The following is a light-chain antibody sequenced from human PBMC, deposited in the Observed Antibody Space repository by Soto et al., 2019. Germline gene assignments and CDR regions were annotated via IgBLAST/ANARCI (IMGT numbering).Light chain of an antibody. CDR3: QQYNNWPQFT. J-gene: IGKJ3*01. CDR1: QIISSN. V-gene: IGKV3-15*01. CDR2: GAS. Sequence: DIVLTQSPATLSVSLGERVSLSCRASQIISSNLAWYQQKPGQIPRLLIYGASARAAGIPARFSGGGSGTEFTLTISSLQSEDFAVYYCQQYNNWPQFTFGPGTKVDV.